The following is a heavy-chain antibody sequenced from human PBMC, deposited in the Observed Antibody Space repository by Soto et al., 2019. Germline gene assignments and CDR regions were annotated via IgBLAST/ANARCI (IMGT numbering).Heavy chain of an antibody. D-gene: IGHD1-26*01. CDR1: GGSISSSNW. Sequence: SETLSLTCAVSGGSISSSNWWSWVRQPPGKGLEWIGEIYHRGSTNYNPYLKSRVTISVDKSKNQFSLKLSSVTAADTAVYYCARDRHSGSYSWFEPWGQGTLVTDSS. V-gene: IGHV4-4*02. CDR3: ARDRHSGSYSWFEP. CDR2: IYHRGST. J-gene: IGHJ5*02.